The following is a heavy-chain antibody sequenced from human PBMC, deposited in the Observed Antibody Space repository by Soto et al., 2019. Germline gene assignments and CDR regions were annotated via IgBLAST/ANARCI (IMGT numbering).Heavy chain of an antibody. CDR2: ITTSSSFR. CDR1: GFSISTYS. D-gene: IGHD2-15*01. J-gene: IGHJ4*02. V-gene: IGHV3-21*02. CDR3: ARDLGVALATLTLDS. Sequence: EVQLVESGGGLVKPGGSLRLSCAASGFSISTYSMNWVRQAPGKGLEWVADITTSSSFRFYADSLKGRFTISRDDAKNSLYLQMNSLRVEDTGVYYCARDLGVALATLTLDSWGQGTLVNVSS.